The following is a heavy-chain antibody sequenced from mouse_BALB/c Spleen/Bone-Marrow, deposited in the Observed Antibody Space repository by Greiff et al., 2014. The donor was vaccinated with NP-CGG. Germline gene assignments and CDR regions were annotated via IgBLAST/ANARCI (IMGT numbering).Heavy chain of an antibody. D-gene: IGHD3-3*01. Sequence: QVQLKQSGAELVRPGASGKIFCQASGYAFSTYWMNWVEQRPGQGLEWIGQIYPGDGDTNYNGKFKGKATLTADRSSSTASMQLSSLTSEDSAVYFCAREGLSFDYWGQGTTLTVSS. CDR3: AREGLSFDY. J-gene: IGHJ2*01. V-gene: IGHV1-80*01. CDR1: GYAFSTYW. CDR2: IYPGDGDT.